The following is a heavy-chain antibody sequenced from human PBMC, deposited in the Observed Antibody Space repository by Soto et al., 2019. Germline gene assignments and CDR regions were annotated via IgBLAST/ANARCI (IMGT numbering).Heavy chain of an antibody. D-gene: IGHD6-19*01. Sequence: EVQLVESGGGLVQPGGSLRLSWAASGFTFSSYWMSWVRQAPGKGLEWVANIKQDGSEKYYVDSVNGRFTISRDNAKNSLYLQMNSLRAEDTAVYYCARDVAKSGAGTSDYWGQGTLVTVSS. J-gene: IGHJ4*02. CDR3: ARDVAKSGAGTSDY. CDR2: IKQDGSEK. CDR1: GFTFSSYW. V-gene: IGHV3-7*01.